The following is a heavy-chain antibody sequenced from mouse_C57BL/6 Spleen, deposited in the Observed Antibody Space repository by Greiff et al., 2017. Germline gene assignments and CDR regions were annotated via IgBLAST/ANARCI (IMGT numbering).Heavy chain of an antibody. Sequence: QVQLKQSGPGLVQPSQSLSITCTVSGFSLTSYGVHWVRQSPGKGLEWLGVIWSGGSTDYNAAFISRLSISKDNSKSQVFFKMNSLQADDTAIYYRARGWDEGFDYWGQGTTLTVSS. J-gene: IGHJ2*01. V-gene: IGHV2-2*01. CDR1: GFSLTSYG. CDR3: ARGWDEGFDY. D-gene: IGHD4-1*01. CDR2: IWSGGST.